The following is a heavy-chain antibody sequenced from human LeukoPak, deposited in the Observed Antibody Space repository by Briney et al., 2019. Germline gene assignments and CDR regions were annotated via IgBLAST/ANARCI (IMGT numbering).Heavy chain of an antibody. V-gene: IGHV3-48*02. J-gene: IGHJ2*01. CDR3: ARVPRGMTTVTIDDWYFDL. Sequence: GGSLRLSCAASGFTFSSYNMNWVRQAPGKGLEWVSYISSGSGTMYYADSVKGRFTISRDNAKSSLFLQLSSLRDEDTAIYYCARVPRGMTTVTIDDWYFDLWGRGTLVSVSS. CDR1: GFTFSSYN. CDR2: ISSGSGTM. D-gene: IGHD4-17*01.